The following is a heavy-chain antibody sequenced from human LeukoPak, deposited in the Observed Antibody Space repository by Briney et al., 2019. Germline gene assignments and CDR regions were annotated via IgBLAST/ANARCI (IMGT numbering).Heavy chain of an antibody. J-gene: IGHJ4*02. CDR1: GYTFTSYG. D-gene: IGHD3-10*01. CDR3: ARGEGLLWFGELLYPFDY. CDR2: ISAYNGNT. Sequence: ASVKVSCKASGYTFTSYGISWVRQAPGQGLEWMGWISAYNGNTNYAQKLQGRVTMTTDTSTSTAYMELRSLRSDDTAVYYCARGEGLLWFGELLYPFDYWGQGTLVTVSS. V-gene: IGHV1-18*01.